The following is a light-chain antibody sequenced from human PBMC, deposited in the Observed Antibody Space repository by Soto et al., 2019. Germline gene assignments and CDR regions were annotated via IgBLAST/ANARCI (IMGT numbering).Light chain of an antibody. CDR3: QSADSSDTYGV. Sequence: SYELTQPPSVSVSPGQTARITCSGDALPKQYAYWYQQKPGQAPVLVIYKDSERPSGIPERISGSSSGRTVTLTISGVQAEDEADYFCQSADSSDTYGVFGGGTKLTVL. CDR1: ALPKQY. J-gene: IGLJ2*01. V-gene: IGLV3-25*02. CDR2: KDS.